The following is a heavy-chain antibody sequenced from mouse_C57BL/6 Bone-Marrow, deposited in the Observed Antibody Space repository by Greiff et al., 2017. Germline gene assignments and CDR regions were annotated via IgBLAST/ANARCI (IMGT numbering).Heavy chain of an antibody. CDR3: AREKAWDYSNQFEFAY. CDR2: IHPNSGST. V-gene: IGHV1-64*01. D-gene: IGHD2-5*01. Sequence: QVQLQQPGAELVKPGASVKLSCKASGYTFTSYWMHWVKQRPGQGLEWIGMIHPNSGSTNYNEKFKSKATLTVDKSSSTAYLQLSSLTSEDSAVYYCAREKAWDYSNQFEFAYWGQGTLVTVSA. CDR1: GYTFTSYW. J-gene: IGHJ3*01.